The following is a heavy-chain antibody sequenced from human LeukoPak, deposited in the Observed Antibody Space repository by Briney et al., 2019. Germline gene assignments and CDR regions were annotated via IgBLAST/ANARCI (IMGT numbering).Heavy chain of an antibody. V-gene: IGHV3-33*01. Sequence: PGGSLRLSCAASGFKFRSYGMHWVRQAPGKGLEGVAVIWFNGTNKYYADSVKGRFTISRDNSKNTLYLQMNSLRAEDTAVYYCARGWATTQYTYYFDYWGPGTLVTVSS. D-gene: IGHD5-12*01. CDR2: IWFNGTNK. CDR3: ARGWATTQYTYYFDY. J-gene: IGHJ4*02. CDR1: GFKFRSYG.